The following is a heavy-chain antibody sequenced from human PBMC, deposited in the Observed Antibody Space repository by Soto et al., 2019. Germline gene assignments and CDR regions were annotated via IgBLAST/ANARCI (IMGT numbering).Heavy chain of an antibody. J-gene: IGHJ5*02. CDR2: IYNSGTT. CDR1: GAPISSGGFY. CDR3: AREPLRTPRGVTQVDP. V-gene: IGHV4-31*03. D-gene: IGHD3-10*01. Sequence: QVRLQESGPGLVRPSQTLSLTCNVSGAPISSGGFYWSWIRQHPGKGPEWIGYIYNSGTTFYNPSLGSRVTMSLDAAKNHFSLALRSVTVADTAVYYCAREPLRTPRGVTQVDPWGQGTQVTVSS.